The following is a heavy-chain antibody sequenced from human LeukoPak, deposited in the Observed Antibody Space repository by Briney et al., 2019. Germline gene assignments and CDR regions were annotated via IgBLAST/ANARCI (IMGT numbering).Heavy chain of an antibody. Sequence: SETLSLTCTVSGYSISSSYYWGWIRQPPGKGLEWIGSIYYSGSTYYNPSLKSRVTISVDTSKNQFSLKLSSVTAADTAVYYCARDGPPYYGSGSYPHYWGQGTLVTVSS. V-gene: IGHV4-38-2*02. J-gene: IGHJ4*02. CDR1: GYSISSSYY. CDR2: IYYSGST. D-gene: IGHD3-10*01. CDR3: ARDGPPYYGSGSYPHY.